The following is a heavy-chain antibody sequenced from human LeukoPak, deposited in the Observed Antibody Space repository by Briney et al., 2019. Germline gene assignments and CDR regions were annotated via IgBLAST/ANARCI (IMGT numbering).Heavy chain of an antibody. CDR3: TRHGSGSYSPYFDY. V-gene: IGHV3-73*01. Sequence: GGSLRLSCAASGFTFSGSAMHWVRQASGKGLEWVAHIRTRANSYATAYAASVKGRFTISRDDSKNTAYLQMNSLKTEDTAVYYCTRHGSGSYSPYFDYWGQGTLVTVSS. CDR2: IRTRANSYAT. D-gene: IGHD1-26*01. CDR1: GFTFSGSA. J-gene: IGHJ4*02.